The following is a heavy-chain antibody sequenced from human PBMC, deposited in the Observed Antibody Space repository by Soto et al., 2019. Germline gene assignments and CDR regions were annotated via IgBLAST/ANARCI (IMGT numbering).Heavy chain of an antibody. D-gene: IGHD1-7*01. J-gene: IGHJ6*02. CDR2: IMPIFRTP. CDR3: ARDKARLQIGGNYRYLLDV. CDR1: GGTFSNSA. Sequence: QVQLEQSGAEVKKPGSSVKVSCKTSGGTFSNSAISWVRQAPGQGPEWMGGIMPIFRTPDYAQKFQDRVTITANESTTTAYMELRGLRSDVTAVYYCARDKARLQIGGNYRYLLDVWGQGTTVTVSS. V-gene: IGHV1-69*12.